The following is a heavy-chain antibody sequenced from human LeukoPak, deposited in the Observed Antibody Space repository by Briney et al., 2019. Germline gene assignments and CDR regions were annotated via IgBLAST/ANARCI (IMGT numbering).Heavy chain of an antibody. CDR2: ISGSGGRT. CDR1: GFTFSSSA. Sequence: GGSLRLSCAASGFTFSSSALSWVRQAPGKGLEWVSAISGSGGRTHYADSAKGRFTISRDNSRNSLFLQMNSLKAEDTAVYYCAKDSSAVAGPEGSYDIWGQGKMVTVSS. D-gene: IGHD6-19*01. CDR3: AKDSSAVAGPEGSYDI. V-gene: IGHV3-23*01. J-gene: IGHJ3*02.